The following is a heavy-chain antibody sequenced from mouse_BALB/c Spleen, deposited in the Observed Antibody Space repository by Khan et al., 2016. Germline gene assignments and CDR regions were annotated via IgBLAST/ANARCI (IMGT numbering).Heavy chain of an antibody. CDR2: INTETGEP. CDR1: GYTFTDYS. D-gene: IGHD2-1*01. Sequence: QIQLVQSGPELKKPGETVKISCKASGYTFTDYSMHWVKQAPGKGLKWMGWINTETGEPTYADDFKGRFAFSLEASASTAYLQINNLKNEDTATYFGARGVRRAIDYGGQGTSVTVSS. CDR3: ARGVRRAIDY. V-gene: IGHV9-2-1*01. J-gene: IGHJ4*01.